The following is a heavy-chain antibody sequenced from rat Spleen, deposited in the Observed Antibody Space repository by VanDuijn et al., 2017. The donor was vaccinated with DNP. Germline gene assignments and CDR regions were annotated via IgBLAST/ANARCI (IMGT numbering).Heavy chain of an antibody. V-gene: IGHV5-25*01. CDR3: AIANGDY. CDR2: ISSSGGTI. J-gene: IGHJ2*01. Sequence: EVQLVESGGGLVQPGRSLKLSCAASGFTFSDYYMAWVRQAPTKGLEWVASISSSGGTIYYRDSVKGRFTISRDNAKSTLYLQMNSLRSEDTATYYCAIANGDYWGQGVMVTVSS. D-gene: IGHD4-1*01. CDR1: GFTFSDYY.